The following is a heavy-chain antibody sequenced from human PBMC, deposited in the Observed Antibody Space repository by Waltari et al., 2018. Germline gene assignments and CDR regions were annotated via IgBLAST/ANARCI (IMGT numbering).Heavy chain of an antibody. J-gene: IGHJ6*03. CDR3: ARSDVVVAPARNNYYFPMEV. CDR2: IYSSGST. CDR1: GDSISCSYY. V-gene: IGHV4-61*09. D-gene: IGHD2-21*01. Sequence: QLQLQQSGPGLVKPSQTLSLACSLSGDSISCSYYWNWVRQTAGEGLEWLGYIYSSGSTKYNPSLQSRATISIVNKTQFSLKLAAVTAADTAVYYCARSDVVVAPARNNYYFPMEVWGQGTTVTVSS.